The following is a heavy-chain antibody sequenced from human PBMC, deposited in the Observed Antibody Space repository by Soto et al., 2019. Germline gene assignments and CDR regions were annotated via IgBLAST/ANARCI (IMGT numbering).Heavy chain of an antibody. D-gene: IGHD3-10*01. CDR1: GFTFSSYA. CDR3: AKDPTMLRGVLWFDP. CDR2: ISGSGGST. J-gene: IGHJ5*02. Sequence: GGSLRLSCAASGFTFSSYAMSWVRQAPGKGLEWVSAISGSGGSTYYADSVKGRFTISRENSKNTLYLQMNSLRAEDTAVYDGAKDPTMLRGVLWFDPGGQGTLVTVSS. V-gene: IGHV3-23*01.